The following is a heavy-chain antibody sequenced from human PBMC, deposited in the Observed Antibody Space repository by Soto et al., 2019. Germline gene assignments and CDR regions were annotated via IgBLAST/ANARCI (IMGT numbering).Heavy chain of an antibody. D-gene: IGHD3-9*01. CDR3: ATTYCDILTGYYPNTFDY. CDR1: GYTFTRCS. V-gene: IGHV1-3*01. Sequence: SVKVSCKASGYTFTRCSIHWVRQAPGQRVEWMGWINAGYGNTKYSQKFQGRVTITRDTSASTAYLEMNSLRSEDTAVYYCATTYCDILTGYYPNTFDYWGQGTLVTVSS. J-gene: IGHJ4*02. CDR2: INAGYGNT.